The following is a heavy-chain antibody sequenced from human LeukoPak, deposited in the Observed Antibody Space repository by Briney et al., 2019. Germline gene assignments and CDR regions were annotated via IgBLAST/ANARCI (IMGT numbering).Heavy chain of an antibody. CDR1: GFSVSNNY. D-gene: IGHD2-2*01. V-gene: IGHV3-23*01. J-gene: IGHJ4*02. CDR2: ISGGGGTA. CDR3: AARPLMPPRFDD. Sequence: GGSLRLSCAVSGFSVSNNYMSWVRQAPGKGLQWVSAISGGGGTAYYADSVKGRFTITRDNSKSTLYLQMDSLRAEDTAIYYCAARPLMPPRFDDWGQGTLVTVSS.